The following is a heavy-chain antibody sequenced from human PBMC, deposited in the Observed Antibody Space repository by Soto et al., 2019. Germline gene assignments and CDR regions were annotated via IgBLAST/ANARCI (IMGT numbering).Heavy chain of an antibody. CDR3: ARHSISAPKDY. J-gene: IGHJ4*01. Sequence: PGESLKISCKGSGYIFTTYWIACVRQMPGKGLEWVGIIYPGDSDTRYSPSFEGHVTISVDKSISTAFLQWNSLKASDNAIYYCARHSISAPKDYWGQGIXVTVSS. CDR2: IYPGDSDT. CDR1: GYIFTTYW. D-gene: IGHD3-3*02. V-gene: IGHV5-51*01.